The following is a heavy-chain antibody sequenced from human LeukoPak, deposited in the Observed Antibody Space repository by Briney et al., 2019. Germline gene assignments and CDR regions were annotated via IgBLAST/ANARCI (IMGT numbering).Heavy chain of an antibody. V-gene: IGHV4-59*01. CDR2: IYYSGST. D-gene: IGHD6-19*01. CDR1: GGSISSYY. Sequence: SETLSLTCTVSGGSISSYYWSWIRQPPGKGLEWIGYIYYSGSTNYNPSLKSRVTISVDTSKNQFSLKLSSVTAADTAVYYCARTASSGWYWWFDPWGQGTPVTVSS. CDR3: ARTASSGWYWWFDP. J-gene: IGHJ5*02.